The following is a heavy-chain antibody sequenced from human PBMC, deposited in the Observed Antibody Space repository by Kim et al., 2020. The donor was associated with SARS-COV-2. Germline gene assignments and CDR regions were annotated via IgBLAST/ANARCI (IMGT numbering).Heavy chain of an antibody. D-gene: IGHD3-16*02. J-gene: IGHJ4*02. CDR3: ARDPPLYDYVWGSYPAPL. CDR2: IKQDGSEK. Sequence: GGSLRLSCAASGFTFSSYWMSWVRQAPGKGLEWVANIKQDGSEKYYVDSVKGRFTISRDNAKNSLYLQMNSLRAEDTAVYYCARDPPLYDYVWGSYPAPLWGQGTLVTVSS. CDR1: GFTFSSYW. V-gene: IGHV3-7*01.